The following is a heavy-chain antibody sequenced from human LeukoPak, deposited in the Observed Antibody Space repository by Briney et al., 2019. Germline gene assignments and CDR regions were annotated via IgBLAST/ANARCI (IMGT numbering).Heavy chain of an antibody. CDR1: GFTLRSYV. V-gene: IGHV3-23*01. CDR2: ISGSGDST. CDR3: ARRAAVAGTFDP. J-gene: IGHJ5*02. Sequence: GGSLRLSCVASGFTLRSYVMNWVRQTPGKGLEWVSSISGSGDSTFYADSVKGRFSISRDNSKNTLYLQVNGVRAEDTAVYYCARRAAVAGTFDPWGQGTLVTVSS. D-gene: IGHD6-19*01.